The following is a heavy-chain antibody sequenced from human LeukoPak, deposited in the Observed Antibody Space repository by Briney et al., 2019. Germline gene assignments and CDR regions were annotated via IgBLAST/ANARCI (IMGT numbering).Heavy chain of an antibody. CDR2: ISFDGTDE. J-gene: IGHJ4*02. D-gene: IGHD3-22*01. CDR3: ARDRLTYYYDSSGYYVPGY. CDR1: TLTFSSYA. V-gene: IGHV3-30*04. Sequence: GGSLRLSCTASTLTFSSYAMHWVRQAPGKGLEWVAVISFDGTDEYYADSVKGRFIISRDNSKNTLYLQMNSLRADDTAVYYCARDRLTYYYDSSGYYVPGYRGQGTLVTVSS.